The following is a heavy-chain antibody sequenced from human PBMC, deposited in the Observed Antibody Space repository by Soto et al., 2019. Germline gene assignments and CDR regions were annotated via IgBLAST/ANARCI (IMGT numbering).Heavy chain of an antibody. J-gene: IGHJ5*02. CDR1: GGSISSSNW. Sequence: QVQLQESGPGLVKPSGTLSLTCAVSGGSISSSNWWSWVRQPPGKGLEWIGEIYHSGSPNYNPSLKSRVTISVDQSKNQFSLKLSSVTAADTAVYYCARTDYYGSGSDWKFDPWGQGTLVTVSS. V-gene: IGHV4-4*02. D-gene: IGHD3-10*01. CDR3: ARTDYYGSGSDWKFDP. CDR2: IYHSGSP.